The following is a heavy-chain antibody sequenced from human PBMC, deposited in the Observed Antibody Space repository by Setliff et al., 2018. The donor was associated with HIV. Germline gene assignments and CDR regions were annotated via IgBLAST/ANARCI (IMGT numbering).Heavy chain of an antibody. CDR3: VKRRGGSCYSAMAV. CDR1: GFTFSSYS. CDR2: ISSTSSTI. V-gene: IGHV3-48*04. J-gene: IGHJ6*02. Sequence: GGSLRLSCTASGFTFSSYSMNWVRQAPGKGLEWVSYISSTSSTIYYADSVKGRLTISRDNAKNSLYLQMNSLRAEDTAVYYCVKRRGGSCYSAMAVWGQGTTVTVSS. D-gene: IGHD2-15*01.